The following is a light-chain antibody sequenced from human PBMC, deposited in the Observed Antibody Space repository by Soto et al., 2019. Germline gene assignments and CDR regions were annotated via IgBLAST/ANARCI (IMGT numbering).Light chain of an antibody. CDR2: EVY. J-gene: IGLJ2*01. V-gene: IGLV2-18*02. CDR1: SSDVGTYNR. Sequence: QSALTQPPSVSGSPGQSVTISCTGTSSDVGTYNRVSWYKQPPGTAPKLIIYEVYNRPSGVPFRFSGSKSGNTASLTISGLQAEDEADYYCISQTGSGPLFGGGTKLTVL. CDR3: ISQTGSGPL.